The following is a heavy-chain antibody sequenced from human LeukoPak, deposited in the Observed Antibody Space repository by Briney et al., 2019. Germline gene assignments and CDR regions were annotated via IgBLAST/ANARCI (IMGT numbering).Heavy chain of an antibody. J-gene: IGHJ4*02. Sequence: GGSLRLSCAASGFTFRSYGMNWVRQAPGKGLEWVAFIRYDGSEKYYADSVKGRITISRDNSKNTLYVQMNSLRAEDTAVYYCAKGKDYYLDYWGQGTLVTVSS. D-gene: IGHD3-10*01. CDR3: AKGKDYYLDY. CDR2: IRYDGSEK. V-gene: IGHV3-30*02. CDR1: GFTFRSYG.